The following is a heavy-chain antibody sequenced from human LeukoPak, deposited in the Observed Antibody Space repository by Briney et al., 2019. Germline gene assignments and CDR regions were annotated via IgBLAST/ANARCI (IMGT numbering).Heavy chain of an antibody. CDR1: GYTFTGYY. D-gene: IGHD6-6*01. J-gene: IGHJ4*02. CDR3: ARPYSSSAFDY. CDR2: INPNSGGT. V-gene: IGHV1-2*06. Sequence: GASVKVFCKATGYTFTGYYMHWVRQAPGQGLEWMGRINPNSGGTNYAQKFQGRVTMTRDTSISTAYMELSRLRSDDTAVYYCARPYSSSAFDYWGQGTLVTVSS.